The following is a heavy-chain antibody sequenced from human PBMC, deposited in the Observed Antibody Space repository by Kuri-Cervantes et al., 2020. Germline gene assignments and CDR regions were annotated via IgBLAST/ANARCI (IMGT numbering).Heavy chain of an antibody. J-gene: IGHJ4*02. D-gene: IGHD2-2*01. V-gene: IGHV3-48*02. Sequence: GESLKISCAASGFTFSSYSMNWVRQAPGKGLEWVSYISSSSSTIYYADSVKGRFTISRDNAKNSLYLQMNSLRDEDTAVYYCARGESDIVVVPAAIHKDYWGQGTLVIVSS. CDR3: ARGESDIVVVPAAIHKDY. CDR1: GFTFSSYS. CDR2: ISSSSSTI.